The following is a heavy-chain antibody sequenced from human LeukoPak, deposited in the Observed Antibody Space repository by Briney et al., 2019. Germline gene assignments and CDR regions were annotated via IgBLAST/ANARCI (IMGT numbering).Heavy chain of an antibody. Sequence: GGPLRLSCAASGFTFSDSWMTWVRQAPGKGLEWVVNIKEDGSEIYYVDSVKGRFTISRDNAKNSLYLQMNSLRAEDTAVYYCARVGDFWNGYTNHDAFDVWGQGTMVTVSS. D-gene: IGHD3-3*01. CDR3: ARVGDFWNGYTNHDAFDV. CDR1: GFTFSDSW. J-gene: IGHJ3*01. V-gene: IGHV3-7*01. CDR2: IKEDGSEI.